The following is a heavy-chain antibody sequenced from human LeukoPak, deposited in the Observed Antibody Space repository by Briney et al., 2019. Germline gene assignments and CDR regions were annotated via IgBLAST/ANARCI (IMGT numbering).Heavy chain of an antibody. D-gene: IGHD3-9*01. CDR1: GFPFSDYY. CDR3: ARGPDYDILADYFDY. Sequence: GGSLRLSCAASGFPFSDYYMSWIRQAPGKGLEWVSYISSSGSTIYYADSVKGRFTISRDNAKNSLYLQMNSLRPEDTAVYYCARGPDYDILADYFDYWGQGTLVTVSS. J-gene: IGHJ4*02. V-gene: IGHV3-11*04. CDR2: ISSSGSTI.